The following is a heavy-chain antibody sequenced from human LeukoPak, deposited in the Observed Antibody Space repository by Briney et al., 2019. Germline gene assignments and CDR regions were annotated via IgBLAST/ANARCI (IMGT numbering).Heavy chain of an antibody. V-gene: IGHV3-30*04. CDR1: GFAFSSHA. J-gene: IGHJ5*02. CDR2: ISYDENTK. Sequence: PGGSLRLSCAASGFAFSSHAMHWVRQAPGEGLEWEAVISYDENTKYYADSVKGRFTISRDNSRNTLYLQMNSLRADDTALYYCARDLYSSSSVNWFDPWGQGTLVTVSS. CDR3: ARDLYSSSSVNWFDP. D-gene: IGHD6-6*01.